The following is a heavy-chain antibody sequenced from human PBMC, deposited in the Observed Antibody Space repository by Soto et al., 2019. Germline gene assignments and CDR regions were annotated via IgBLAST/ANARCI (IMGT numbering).Heavy chain of an antibody. Sequence: ASVKVSCKASGYTFTSYYMHWVRQAPGQGLEWMGIINPSGGSTSYAQKFQGRVTMTRDTSTSTVYMELSSLRSEDKAVYYCARKKFGATGGDYYYGMNVWGQGTTVTVS. V-gene: IGHV1-46*01. CDR2: INPSGGST. CDR1: GYTFTSYY. CDR3: ARKKFGATGGDYYYGMNV. D-gene: IGHD3-10*01. J-gene: IGHJ6*02.